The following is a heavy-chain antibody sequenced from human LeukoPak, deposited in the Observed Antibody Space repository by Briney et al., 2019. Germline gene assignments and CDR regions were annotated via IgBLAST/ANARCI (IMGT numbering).Heavy chain of an antibody. CDR2: ISAYNGNT. D-gene: IGHD3-10*01. CDR1: GYTFTSYG. CDR3: ARVRYYGSGSPYYYYYMDV. V-gene: IGHV1-18*01. J-gene: IGHJ6*03. Sequence: ASVKVSCEASGYTFTSYGISWVRQAPGQGLEWMGWISAYNGNTNYAQKLQGRVTMTTDTSTSTAYMELRSLRSDDTAVYYCARVRYYGSGSPYYYYYMDVWGKGTTVTVSS.